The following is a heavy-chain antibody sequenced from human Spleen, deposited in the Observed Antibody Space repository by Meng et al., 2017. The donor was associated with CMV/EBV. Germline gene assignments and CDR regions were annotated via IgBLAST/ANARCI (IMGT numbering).Heavy chain of an antibody. J-gene: IGHJ4*02. CDR2: ISGSGGST. D-gene: IGHD6-6*01. V-gene: IGHV3-23*01. Sequence: GGSLRLSCAASGFTFSSYAMSWVRQAPGKGLEWGAAISGSGGSTYYADSVKGRFTISRDNSKNTLYLQMNSLRAEDTAVYYCARDSSSLFDYWGQGTLVTVSS. CDR3: ARDSSSLFDY. CDR1: GFTFSSYA.